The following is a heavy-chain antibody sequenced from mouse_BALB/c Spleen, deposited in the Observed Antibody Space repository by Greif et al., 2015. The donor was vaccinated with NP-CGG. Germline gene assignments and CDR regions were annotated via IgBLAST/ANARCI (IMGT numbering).Heavy chain of an antibody. CDR3: ARLFDY. V-gene: IGHV5-17*02. CDR1: GFTFSSFG. CDR2: ISSGSSTI. Sequence: EVKVVESGGGLVQPGGSRKLSRAASGFTFSSFGMHWVRQAPEKGLEWVAYISSGSSTIYYADTVKGRFTISRDNPKNTLFLQMTSLRSEDTAMYYCARLFDYWGQGTTLTVSS. J-gene: IGHJ2*01.